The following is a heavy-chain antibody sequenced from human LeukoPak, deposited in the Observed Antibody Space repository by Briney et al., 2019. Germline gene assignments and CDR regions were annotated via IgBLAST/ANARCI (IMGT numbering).Heavy chain of an antibody. CDR2: VYYSGST. CDR1: GGSISSSSYY. J-gene: IGHJ4*02. CDR3: ASISTAKNY. D-gene: IGHD5-18*01. Sequence: SETLSLTCTVSGGSISSSSYYWGWLRQPPGKGLEWIGSVYYSGSTYYNPSLKSRVTMSVDTSKNQFSLKLSSVTAADTAVYYCASISTAKNYWGQGTLVTVSS. V-gene: IGHV4-39*07.